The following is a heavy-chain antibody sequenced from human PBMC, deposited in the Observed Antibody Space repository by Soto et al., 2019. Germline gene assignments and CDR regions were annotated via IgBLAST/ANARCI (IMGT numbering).Heavy chain of an antibody. Sequence: GASVKVSCKASGYTFTSYGISWVRQAPGQGLEWMGWISGYNGNTDYAQNLQGRVTMTTDTSTSTAYMELRGLRSDDTAVYYCAREGPKYSKGDAFDIWGQGTMVTVSS. J-gene: IGHJ3*02. D-gene: IGHD4-4*01. V-gene: IGHV1-18*01. CDR2: ISGYNGNT. CDR3: AREGPKYSKGDAFDI. CDR1: GYTFTSYG.